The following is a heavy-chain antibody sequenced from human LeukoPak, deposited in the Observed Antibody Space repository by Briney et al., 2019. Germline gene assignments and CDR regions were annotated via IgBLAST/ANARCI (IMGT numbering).Heavy chain of an antibody. Sequence: PSETLSLTCTVSGGSINSGGYYWSWIRQHPGKGLEWLGHINSNGETHYNPSLKSRLTISVDTSKSQFSLELSSATAADTAVYYCARADLAGYQEDFWGQGALVTVSS. CDR3: ARADLAGYQEDF. CDR2: INSNGET. CDR1: GGSINSGGYY. D-gene: IGHD3-9*01. J-gene: IGHJ4*02. V-gene: IGHV4-31*03.